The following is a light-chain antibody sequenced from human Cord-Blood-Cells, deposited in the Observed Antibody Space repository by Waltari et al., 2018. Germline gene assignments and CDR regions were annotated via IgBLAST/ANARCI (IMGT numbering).Light chain of an antibody. CDR3: GSYAGSTAVV. CDR2: EGS. CDR1: SSDVGGYNL. J-gene: IGLJ2*01. Sequence: QSALTQPASASGSPGPSITISCTGTSSDVGGYNLVSWSQHHPGKAPKPMIIEGSRRPTGVCHRLSGSKCANTASRTISGLQAGDEAYYYSGSYAGSTAVVCGGGTKPTPL. V-gene: IGLV2-23*01.